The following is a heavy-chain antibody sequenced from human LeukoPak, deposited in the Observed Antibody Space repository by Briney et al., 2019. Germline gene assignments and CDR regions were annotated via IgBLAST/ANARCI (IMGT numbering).Heavy chain of an antibody. D-gene: IGHD3-10*01. CDR3: ARGLPTYGDGTYYYQYNWFDP. CDR2: MNPKTGNT. CDR1: GYTFINYD. J-gene: IGHJ5*02. V-gene: IGHV1-8*01. Sequence: ASVKVSCKASGYTFINYDINWVRQATGQGLEWMGWMNPKTGNTGFSRRFQGRVTMTRNTSTNTARMELSSLRSDDTAVYYCARGLPTYGDGTYYYQYNWFDPWGQGTLVTVSS.